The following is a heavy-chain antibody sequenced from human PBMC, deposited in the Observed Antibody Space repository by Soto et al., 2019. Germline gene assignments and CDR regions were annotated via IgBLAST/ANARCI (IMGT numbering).Heavy chain of an antibody. CDR1: GFTFSSYW. J-gene: IGHJ6*02. CDR2: IKKDGSEK. Sequence: EVQLVESGGGLVQPGGSLRLSCAASGFTFSSYWMSWVRQTPGKGLEWVANIKKDGSEKSYVDSVRGRFSISRDNARNSLSLEMTALRAEDTAVYYCALRLDYYGMDVWGLGTTVIVSS. CDR3: ALRLDYYGMDV. V-gene: IGHV3-7*01.